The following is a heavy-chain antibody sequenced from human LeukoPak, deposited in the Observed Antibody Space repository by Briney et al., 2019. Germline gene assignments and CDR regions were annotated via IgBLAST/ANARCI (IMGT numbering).Heavy chain of an antibody. J-gene: IGHJ4*02. D-gene: IGHD6-6*01. V-gene: IGHV3-33*01. Sequence: PGRSLRLSCAAPGFTFSSYGMHWVRQAPGKGLEWVAVIWYDGSNKYYADSVKGRFTISRDNSKNTLYLQMNSLRAEDTAVYYCARDLEETYSSSSEDYWGQGTLVTVSS. CDR3: ARDLEETYSSSSEDY. CDR2: IWYDGSNK. CDR1: GFTFSSYG.